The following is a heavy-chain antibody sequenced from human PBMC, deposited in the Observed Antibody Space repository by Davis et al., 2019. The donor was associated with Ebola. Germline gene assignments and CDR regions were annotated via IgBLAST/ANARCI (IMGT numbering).Heavy chain of an antibody. Sequence: PGGSLRPSCEASGFIFSQHGMNWVRQAPGKGLEWVATIWYDGSKKFYVDFVQGRFTISRDNSKSTLYLRISDLLADDTAVYYCGRDGSGGKEIDFWGQGTLVTVSS. CDR3: GRDGSGGKEIDF. CDR1: GFIFSQHG. V-gene: IGHV3-33*01. CDR2: IWYDGSKK. J-gene: IGHJ4*02. D-gene: IGHD3-16*01.